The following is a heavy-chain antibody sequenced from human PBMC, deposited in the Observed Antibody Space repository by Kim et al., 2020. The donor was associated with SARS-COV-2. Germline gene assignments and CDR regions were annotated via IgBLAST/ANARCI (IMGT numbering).Heavy chain of an antibody. J-gene: IGHJ6*02. V-gene: IGHV4-59*01. D-gene: IGHD3-22*01. CDR3: ARDLKTYYYDSSNGMDV. Sequence: PTSRVTISVDTSKNQFSLKLSSVTAADTAVYYCARDLKTYYYDSSNGMDVWGQGTTVTVSS.